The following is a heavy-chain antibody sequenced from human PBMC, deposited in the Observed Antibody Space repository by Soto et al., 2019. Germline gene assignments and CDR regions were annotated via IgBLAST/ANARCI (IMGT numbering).Heavy chain of an antibody. CDR3: DGENSSHGGMDV. V-gene: IGHV4-39*01. CDR1: GGSISSSSYY. Sequence: SETLSLTCTVSGGSISSSSYYWGWIRQPPGKGLEWIGSIYYSGSTYYNPSLKSRVTISVDTSKNQFSLKLSSVTAADTAVYYCDGENSSHGGMDVWGQGTTVTVSS. D-gene: IGHD6-6*01. J-gene: IGHJ6*02. CDR2: IYYSGST.